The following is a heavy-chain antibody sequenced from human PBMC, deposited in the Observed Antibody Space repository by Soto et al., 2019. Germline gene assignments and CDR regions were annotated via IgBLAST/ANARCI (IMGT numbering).Heavy chain of an antibody. CDR2: ISYDGSNK. CDR1: GFTFSSYG. V-gene: IGHV3-30*18. CDR3: EEHLPSTTGTTTGSFDY. D-gene: IGHD1-1*01. Sequence: GGSLRLSLAASGFTFSSYGMHWVRQAPGKVLEWVAVISYDGSNKYYAYSVKGRFTVSRDNSNNTLYLQMNSLRAEDTAVYYFEEHLPSTTGTTTGSFDYWGQGTLVNDST. J-gene: IGHJ4*02.